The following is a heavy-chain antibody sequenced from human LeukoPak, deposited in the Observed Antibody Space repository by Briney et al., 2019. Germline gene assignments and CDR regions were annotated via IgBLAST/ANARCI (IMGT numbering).Heavy chain of an antibody. Sequence: GGSLRLSCAASGFNLTNYAMHWVRQAPGKGLEWVTLISYSGDNKYYADSVKGRFTISRDNAKNSLYLQMNSLRAEDTAVYYCAREGSIAALGAYYYYYMDVWGKGTTVTVSS. V-gene: IGHV3-30*04. CDR2: ISYSGDNK. CDR3: AREGSIAALGAYYYYYMDV. CDR1: GFNLTNYA. D-gene: IGHD6-6*01. J-gene: IGHJ6*03.